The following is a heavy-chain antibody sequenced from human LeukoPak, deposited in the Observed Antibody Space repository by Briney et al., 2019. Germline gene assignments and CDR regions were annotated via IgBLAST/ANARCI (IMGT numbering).Heavy chain of an antibody. CDR2: IYYSGST. CDR1: GGSISSYY. V-gene: IGHV4-59*01. Sequence: SETLSLTCTVSGGSISSYYWSWIRQPPGKGLEWIGYIYYSGSTNYNPSLKSRVAISVDTSKNQFSLKLSSVTAADTAVYYCARVYGDYVDYWGQGTLVTVSS. J-gene: IGHJ4*02. CDR3: ARVYGDYVDY. D-gene: IGHD4-17*01.